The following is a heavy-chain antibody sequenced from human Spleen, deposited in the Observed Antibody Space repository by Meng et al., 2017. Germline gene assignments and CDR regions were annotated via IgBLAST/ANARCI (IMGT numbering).Heavy chain of an antibody. V-gene: IGHV5-51*01. D-gene: IGHD6-19*01. CDR3: ARSAVPGSWVGSDY. CDR1: GYSFTNYG. CDR2: TYPGDSDT. Sequence: GESLKISCKTSGYSFTNYGIGWVRQMPGKGLEWMGVTYPGDSDTRYSPSFQGQVSISVDKSINTAFLQWSTLKASDTAMYYCARSAVPGSWVGSDYWGQGTLVTVSS. J-gene: IGHJ4*02.